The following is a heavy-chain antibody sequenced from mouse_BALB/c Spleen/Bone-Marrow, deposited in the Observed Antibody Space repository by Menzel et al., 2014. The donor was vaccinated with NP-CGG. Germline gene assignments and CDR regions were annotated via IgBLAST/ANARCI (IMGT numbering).Heavy chain of an antibody. CDR2: INPSNGRT. J-gene: IGHJ4*01. V-gene: IGHV1S81*02. CDR3: ARDGNYRYAMDY. CDR1: GFTFTSYW. Sequence: VQLQQSGAELVKPGASVKLSCMASGFTFTSYWIHWVKQRPGQGPEWIGEINPSNGRTNYNEKFKSKATLTDDKSSSTAYMQLSSLTSEDSAVYHCARDGNYRYAMDYWGQGTSLTVSS. D-gene: IGHD2-1*01.